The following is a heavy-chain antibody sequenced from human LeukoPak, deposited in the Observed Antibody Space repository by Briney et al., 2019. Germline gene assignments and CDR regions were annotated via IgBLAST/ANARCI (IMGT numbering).Heavy chain of an antibody. CDR2: ISGSGGSA. J-gene: IGHJ6*02. D-gene: IGHD1-26*01. CDR3: AKACRAIANYYGMDV. Sequence: TGGSLRLSCAASGFTFSSYAMSWVRQAPGKGLEWVSAISGSGGSAYYADSVKGRFTISRDNSKNTLYLQMNSLRAEDTAVYYCAKACRAIANYYGMDVWGQGTTVTVSS. V-gene: IGHV3-23*01. CDR1: GFTFSSYA.